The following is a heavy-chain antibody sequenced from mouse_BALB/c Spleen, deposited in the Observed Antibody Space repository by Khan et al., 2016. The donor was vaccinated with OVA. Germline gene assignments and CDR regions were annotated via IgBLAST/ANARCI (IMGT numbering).Heavy chain of an antibody. CDR2: TSPYYGRP. J-gene: IGHJ2*01. CDR3: ARPGYDGSFDY. CDR1: GYTVTDFA. Sequence: QVQLKQSGPVLVRPGVSVMISWKGSGYTVTDFAICWVTQSHPRSLEWMGLTSPYYGRPTYDQTFKGQITMTGDTSTTAPFLALATLTTEDSAIYYCARPGYDGSFDYWGQGTALTVSS. D-gene: IGHD2-3*01. V-gene: IGHV1S137*01.